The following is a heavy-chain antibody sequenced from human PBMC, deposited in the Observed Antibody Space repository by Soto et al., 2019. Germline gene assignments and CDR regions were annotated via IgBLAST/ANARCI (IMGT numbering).Heavy chain of an antibody. CDR3: AKDVRGYSFGTFDY. D-gene: IGHD5-18*01. V-gene: IGHV4-59*01. CDR1: GDSITSYD. CDR2: IYYSGST. J-gene: IGHJ4*02. Sequence: SETLSLTCTVSGDSITSYDWSWIRQPPGKGLEWIGYIYYSGSTNYNPSLKSRVTISVDTSKNQFSLKLTSVTAADTAVYYCAKDVRGYSFGTFDYWGQGTLVTVSS.